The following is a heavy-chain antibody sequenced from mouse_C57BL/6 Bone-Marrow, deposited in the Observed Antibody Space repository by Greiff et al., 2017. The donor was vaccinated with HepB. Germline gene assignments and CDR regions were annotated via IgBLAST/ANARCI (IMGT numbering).Heavy chain of an antibody. CDR3: VNFYPWFAY. CDR1: GYAFSSSW. Sequence: VKLVESGPELVKPGASVKISCKASGYAFSSSWMNWVKQRPGKGLEWIGRIYPGDGDTNYNGKFKGKATLTADKSSSTASMQLSSLTSEDSAVYFCVNFYPWFAYWGQGTLVTVSA. D-gene: IGHD2-1*01. CDR2: IYPGDGDT. J-gene: IGHJ3*01. V-gene: IGHV1-82*01.